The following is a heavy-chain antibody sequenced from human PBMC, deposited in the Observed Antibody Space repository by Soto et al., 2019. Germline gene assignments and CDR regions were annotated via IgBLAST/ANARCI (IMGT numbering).Heavy chain of an antibody. CDR2: FYYSGKT. Sequence: QLQLQESGPGLVKPSETLSLICTVSGGPISSSSHYWGWIRQPPGKGLEWIVTFYYSGKTYYNASLKSRIIISVDTSKNQFSLNLSSVTAADTAVYYCARFFSPYDVDIVSTAFDYWGQGTLVTVSS. CDR1: GGPISSSSHY. V-gene: IGHV4-39*01. CDR3: ARFFSPYDVDIVSTAFDY. D-gene: IGHD5-12*01. J-gene: IGHJ4*02.